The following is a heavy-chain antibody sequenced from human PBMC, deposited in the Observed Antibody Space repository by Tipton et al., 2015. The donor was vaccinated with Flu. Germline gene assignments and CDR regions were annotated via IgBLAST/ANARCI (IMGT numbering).Heavy chain of an antibody. CDR2: LYDSGIT. CDR3: ARSSSAYDYVWGGSYYFDF. V-gene: IGHV4-39*07. D-gene: IGHD3-16*01. CDR1: GGSIGSSTYY. Sequence: TLSLTCTVFGGSIGSSTYYWGWIRQPPGKGLEWIGSLYDSGITYYNPSLKSRVTISLDTSKNQFSLKPISVTAADTAVYYCARSSSAYDYVWGGSYYFDFWGQGTLVTVSS. J-gene: IGHJ4*02.